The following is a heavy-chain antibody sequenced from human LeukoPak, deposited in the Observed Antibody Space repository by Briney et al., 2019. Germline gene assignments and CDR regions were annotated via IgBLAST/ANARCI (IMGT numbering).Heavy chain of an antibody. CDR1: GFIFIGYT. CDR2: IFYSGST. D-gene: IGHD1-26*01. Sequence: GSLRLSCDASGFIFIGYTMNWVRQPPGKALEWIGNIFYSGSTYYSPSLKSRVTISLDTSRNQFSLKLNSVTAADTAVYYCARGGRVVGAIFDYWGQGTLVTVSS. V-gene: IGHV4-59*12. CDR3: ARGGRVVGAIFDY. J-gene: IGHJ4*02.